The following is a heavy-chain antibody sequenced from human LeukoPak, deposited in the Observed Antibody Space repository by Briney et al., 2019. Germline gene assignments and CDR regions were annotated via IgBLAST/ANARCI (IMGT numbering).Heavy chain of an antibody. D-gene: IGHD6-13*01. V-gene: IGHV3-48*01. CDR3: ARSVSIAAAGSFDY. CDR2: ISSSSSTI. Sequence: GGSLRLSCAASGFTFSSYSMNWVRQAPGKGLEWVSYISSSSSTIYYADSVKGRFTISRDNAKNSLYLQMNSLGGEDTAVYYCARSVSIAAAGSFDYWGQGTLVTVSS. J-gene: IGHJ4*02. CDR1: GFTFSSYS.